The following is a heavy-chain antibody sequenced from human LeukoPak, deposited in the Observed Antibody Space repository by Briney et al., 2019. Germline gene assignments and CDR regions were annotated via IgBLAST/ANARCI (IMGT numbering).Heavy chain of an antibody. J-gene: IGHJ5*02. CDR3: ARSITIFGVPGPFDP. Sequence: SVKVSCKASGGTFSSYAISWVRQAPGQGLEWMGGIIPIFGTANYAQKFQGRVTITADESTSTAYMELSSLRSEDTAVYYCARSITIFGVPGPFDPWGQGTLVTVSS. CDR1: GGTFSSYA. CDR2: IIPIFGTA. V-gene: IGHV1-69*13. D-gene: IGHD3-3*01.